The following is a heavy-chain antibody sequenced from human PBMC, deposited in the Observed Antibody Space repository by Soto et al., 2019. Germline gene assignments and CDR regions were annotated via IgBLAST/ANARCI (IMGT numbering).Heavy chain of an antibody. D-gene: IGHD6-13*01. CDR1: GFTFSSYS. V-gene: IGHV3-48*01. CDR2: ISSSSSTI. CDR3: ARHPERIAEIGWFDP. Sequence: GGSLRLSCTASGFTFSSYSMNWVRQAPGKGLEWVSYISSSSSTIYYADSVKGRFTISRDNAKNSLYLQMNSLRAEDTAVYYCARHPERIAEIGWFDPWGQGTLVTVSS. J-gene: IGHJ5*02.